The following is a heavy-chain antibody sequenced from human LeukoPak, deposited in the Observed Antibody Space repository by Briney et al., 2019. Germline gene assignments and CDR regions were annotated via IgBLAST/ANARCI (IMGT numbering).Heavy chain of an antibody. CDR3: ARAYGDYDFDY. CDR2: ISSSGSTI. D-gene: IGHD4-17*01. V-gene: IGHV3-48*03. CDR1: GFTFSSYE. J-gene: IGHJ4*02. Sequence: GGSLRLSCAASGFTFSSYEMNWVRQAPGKGLEWASYISSSGSTIYYADSVKGRFTISRDNAKNSLYLQMNSLRAEDTAVYYCARAYGDYDFDYWGQGTLVTVSS.